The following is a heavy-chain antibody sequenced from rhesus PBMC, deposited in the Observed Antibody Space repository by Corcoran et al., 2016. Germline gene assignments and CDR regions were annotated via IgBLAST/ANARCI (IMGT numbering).Heavy chain of an antibody. Sequence: QVQLQQWGEGLVKPSETLSRTCAVYGGSMSGYYYWSWIRQPPGKGLEWIGYIYGNSASTNYHPSLKTRVTISIYTSNNQFSLKLSSVTAADTAVYYCASRGTVITEFDYWGQGVLVTVSS. D-gene: IGHD4-23*01. CDR2: IYGNSAST. CDR3: ASRGTVITEFDY. CDR1: GGSMSGYYY. V-gene: IGHV4-73*01. J-gene: IGHJ4*01.